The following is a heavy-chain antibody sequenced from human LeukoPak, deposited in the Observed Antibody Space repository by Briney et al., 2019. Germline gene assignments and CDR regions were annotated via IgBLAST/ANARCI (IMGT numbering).Heavy chain of an antibody. Sequence: GGSLTLSCAASGFTFSNYAMHWVRQAPGKGLEWVTVISYDGSNKYYADSVRGRFTLSRDNSKNTLYLQMNSLRTEDTAVYYCARVSNWYSPFDSWGQGTLVTVSS. D-gene: IGHD6-13*01. CDR2: ISYDGSNK. J-gene: IGHJ4*02. V-gene: IGHV3-30-3*01. CDR1: GFTFSNYA. CDR3: ARVSNWYSPFDS.